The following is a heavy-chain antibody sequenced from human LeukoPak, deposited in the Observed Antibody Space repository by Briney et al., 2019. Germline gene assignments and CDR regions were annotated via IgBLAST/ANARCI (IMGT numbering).Heavy chain of an antibody. CDR3: ARVHIAAALDY. J-gene: IGHJ4*02. CDR2: ISSSSSYI. D-gene: IGHD6-13*01. CDR1: GFTFSSYS. Sequence: GGSLRLSCAASGFTFSSYSMNWVRQAPGKGLEWVSSISSSSSYIYYADSVKGRFTISRDNAKNSLYLQMNSLRAEDTAVYNCARVHIAAALDYWGQGTLVTVSS. V-gene: IGHV3-21*01.